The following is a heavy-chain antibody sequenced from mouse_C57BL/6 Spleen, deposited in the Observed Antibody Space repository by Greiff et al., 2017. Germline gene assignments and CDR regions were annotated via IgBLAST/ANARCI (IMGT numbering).Heavy chain of an antibody. CDR2: INPYNGGT. Sequence: VQLQQSGPVLVKPGASVKMSCKASGYTFTDYYMNWVKQSHGKSLEWIGVINPYNGGTSYNQKFKGKATLTVDKSSSTAYMELNSLTSEDSAVYYCASPLLRYSYYFDYWGQGTTLTVSS. CDR1: GYTFTDYY. D-gene: IGHD1-1*01. J-gene: IGHJ2*01. V-gene: IGHV1-19*01. CDR3: ASPLLRYSYYFDY.